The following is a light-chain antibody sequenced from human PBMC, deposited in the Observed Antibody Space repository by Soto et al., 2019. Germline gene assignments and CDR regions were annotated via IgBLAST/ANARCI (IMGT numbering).Light chain of an antibody. CDR3: QEYNSYSRGT. CDR1: HSISNY. Sequence: DIQMTQSPSSLSASVGDRVTITCRASHSISNYLNWYQQRPGRAPRLLIYAVSSLESGVPSRFSGSGSGTEFTLTINSLQSDDFATYYCQEYNSYSRGTFGQGTKVDIK. CDR2: AVS. V-gene: IGKV1-16*01. J-gene: IGKJ1*01.